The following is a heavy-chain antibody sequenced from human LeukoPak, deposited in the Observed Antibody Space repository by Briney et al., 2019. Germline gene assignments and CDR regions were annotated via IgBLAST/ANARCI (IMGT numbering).Heavy chain of an antibody. Sequence: VSVKVSCKASGYTFTNYAMNWVRQAPGQGLEWMGWINTNTGNPTYAQGFTGRFVFSLDTSVSTAYLQISSLKAEDTAVYYCARDPNHYYDSSGYYGDYWGQGTLVTVPS. J-gene: IGHJ4*02. CDR1: GYTFTNYA. CDR2: INTNTGNP. V-gene: IGHV7-4-1*02. CDR3: ARDPNHYYDSSGYYGDY. D-gene: IGHD3-22*01.